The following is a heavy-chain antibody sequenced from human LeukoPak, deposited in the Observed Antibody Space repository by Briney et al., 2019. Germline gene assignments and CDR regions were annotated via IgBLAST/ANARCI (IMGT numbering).Heavy chain of an antibody. J-gene: IGHJ4*02. CDR2: IYADGNT. V-gene: IGHV3-53*05. D-gene: IGHD1-26*01. Sequence: GGSLRLSCAASGFIVNTNYMSWVRQAPGRGLEWVSFIYADGNTYYADSVKGRFTISRDNSKNTLYLQMNSLRAEDTAVYYCAKDSGSYSAFDYWGQGTLVTVSS. CDR3: AKDSGSYSAFDY. CDR1: GFIVNTNY.